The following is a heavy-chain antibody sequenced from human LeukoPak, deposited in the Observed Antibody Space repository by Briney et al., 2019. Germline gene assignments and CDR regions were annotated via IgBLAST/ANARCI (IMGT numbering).Heavy chain of an antibody. V-gene: IGHV4-59*12. CDR2: ITYSGTT. CDR1: GGSISSYY. CDR3: ARVRGPTPYYFDY. Sequence: PSETLSLTCTVSGGSISSYYWSWIRQPAGKALEWIGYITYSGTTSYNPSLESRVTISADTSRNQFSLKLSSVTAADTAVYYCARVRGPTPYYFDYWGQGTLVTVSS. J-gene: IGHJ4*02.